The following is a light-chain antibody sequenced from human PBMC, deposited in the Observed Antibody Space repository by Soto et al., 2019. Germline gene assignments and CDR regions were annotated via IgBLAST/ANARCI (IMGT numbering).Light chain of an antibody. CDR2: DVS. V-gene: IGLV2-14*01. J-gene: IGLJ1*01. Sequence: QSALTQPASVSGSPGQSITISCTGTSSDVGGYNYVSWYQQHPGKAPKLMIYDVSNRPSGVSNRFSGSKSGNTASLTISGLHPEDEADYYCNSYTSSGTGVFGTGTKLTVL. CDR1: SSDVGGYNY. CDR3: NSYTSSGTGV.